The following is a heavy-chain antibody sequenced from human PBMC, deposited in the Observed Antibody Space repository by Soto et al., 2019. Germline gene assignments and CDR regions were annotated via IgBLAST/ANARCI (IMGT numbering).Heavy chain of an antibody. CDR1: GGTFSSYA. Sequence: SVKVSCKASGGTFSSYAISWVRQAPGQGLEWMGGIIPIFGTANYAQKFQGRVTITADESTSTAYMEPSSLRSEDTAVYYCAINWYYYDPRPGAFDIWGQGTMVTVAS. CDR3: AINWYYYDPRPGAFDI. D-gene: IGHD3-22*01. V-gene: IGHV1-69*13. J-gene: IGHJ3*02. CDR2: IIPIFGTA.